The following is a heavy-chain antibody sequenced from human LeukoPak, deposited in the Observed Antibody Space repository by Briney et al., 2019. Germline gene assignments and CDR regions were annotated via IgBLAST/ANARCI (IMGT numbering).Heavy chain of an antibody. CDR2: IYYSGST. Sequence: SETLSLTCTVSGGSISSSSYYWGWIRQPPGKGLEWIGSIYYSGSTNYNPSLKSRVTISVDTSKNQFSLKLSSVAAADTAVYYCARIAQDRDYWGQGTLVTVSS. D-gene: IGHD2-15*01. V-gene: IGHV4-39*07. CDR1: GGSISSSSYY. J-gene: IGHJ4*02. CDR3: ARIAQDRDY.